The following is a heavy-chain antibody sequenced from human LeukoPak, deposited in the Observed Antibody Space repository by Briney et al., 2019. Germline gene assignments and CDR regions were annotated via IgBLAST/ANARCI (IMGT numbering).Heavy chain of an antibody. J-gene: IGHJ4*02. V-gene: IGHV4-59*01. D-gene: IGHD3-10*01. CDR1: GGSISSYY. CDR3: ARKPERYYYGSGGPLYFDY. CDR2: IYYSGST. Sequence: SETLSLTCTVSGGSISSYYWSWIRQPPGKGLEWIGYIYYSGSTNYNPSLKSRVTISVDTSKNQFSLKLSSVTAADTAVYYCARKPERYYYGSGGPLYFDYWGQGTLVTVSS.